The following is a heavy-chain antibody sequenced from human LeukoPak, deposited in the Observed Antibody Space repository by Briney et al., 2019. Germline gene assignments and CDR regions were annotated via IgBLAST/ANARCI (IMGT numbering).Heavy chain of an antibody. CDR1: GGSISNYY. V-gene: IGHV4-59*01. CDR3: ARSPIIIIPAAILGSWFDP. CDR2: IYYSGST. J-gene: IGHJ5*02. Sequence: PSETLSLTCTVSGGSISNYYWSWIRQPPGKGLEWIGYIYYSGSTNYNPSLKSRVTISVDTSKNQFSLKLSSVTAADTAVYYCARSPIIIIPAAILGSWFDPWGQGTLVTVSS. D-gene: IGHD2-2*01.